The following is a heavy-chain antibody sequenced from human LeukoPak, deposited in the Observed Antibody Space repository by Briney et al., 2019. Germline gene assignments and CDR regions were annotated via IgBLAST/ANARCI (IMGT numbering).Heavy chain of an antibody. J-gene: IGHJ4*02. V-gene: IGHV3-48*03. CDR2: ISSSGSTI. Sequence: PGGSLRLSCAASGFTFSSYEMNWVRQAPGKGLEWVSYISSSGSTIYYADSVKGRFTISRDNAKNSLYLQMNSLGAEDTAVYYCARDPPYDILTGLMWDYWGQGTLVTASS. D-gene: IGHD3-9*01. CDR1: GFTFSSYE. CDR3: ARDPPYDILTGLMWDY.